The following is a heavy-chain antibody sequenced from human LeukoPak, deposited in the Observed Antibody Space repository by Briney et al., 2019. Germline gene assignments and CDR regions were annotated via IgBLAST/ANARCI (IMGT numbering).Heavy chain of an antibody. CDR1: GGSFSGYY. D-gene: IGHD5-18*01. CDR3: ARGVQLWLRPIDY. J-gene: IGHJ4*02. Sequence: SETLSLTCAVYGGSFSGYYWSWIRQPPGKGLEWIGEINHSGSTNYNPSLKGRVTISVDTSKNQFSLKLSSVTAADTAVYYCARGVQLWLRPIDYWGQGTLVTVSS. V-gene: IGHV4-34*01. CDR2: INHSGST.